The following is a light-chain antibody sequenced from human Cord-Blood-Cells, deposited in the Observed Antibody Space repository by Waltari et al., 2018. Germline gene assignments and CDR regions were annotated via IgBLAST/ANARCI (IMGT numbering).Light chain of an antibody. CDR3: QQYYSTPLIT. J-gene: IGKJ3*01. V-gene: IGKV4-1*01. CDR2: WAS. CDR1: QSVLYSSNNKNY. Sequence: DIVMTQSPDSLAASLGERATINCKSSQSVLYSSNNKNYLAWYQQKPGQPPKLLIYWASTRESGVPDRFSGSGSGTDFTLTISSLQAEDVAVYYCQQYYSTPLITFGPGTKVDIK.